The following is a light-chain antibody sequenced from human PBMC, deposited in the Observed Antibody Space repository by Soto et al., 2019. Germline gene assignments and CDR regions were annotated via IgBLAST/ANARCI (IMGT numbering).Light chain of an antibody. V-gene: IGKV1-5*03. CDR1: QSISSW. CDR3: QHYYSYSGA. J-gene: IGKJ1*01. Sequence: DIQVTGCPSTLSESVGDRVTITCRASQSISSWLAWYQQKPGKAPKLLIYKASTLKSGVPSRFSGSGSGTEFTLTISSLQPDDFATYYCQHYYSYSGAFGQGTKVDIK. CDR2: KAS.